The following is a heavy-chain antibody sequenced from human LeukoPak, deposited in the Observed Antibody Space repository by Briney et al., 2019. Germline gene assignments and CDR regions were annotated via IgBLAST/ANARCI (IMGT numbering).Heavy chain of an antibody. CDR1: GGSISSGGYY. V-gene: IGHV4-31*03. J-gene: IGHJ2*01. CDR3: ASSPLRGNYWYFDL. Sequence: SETLSLTCTVSGGSISSGGYYWSWIRQHPGKGLEWIGYIYYSGSTYYNPSLKSRVTISVDTSKNQFSLKLSSVTAADTAVYYCASSPLRGNYWYFDLWGRGTLVTVSS. D-gene: IGHD4-17*01. CDR2: IYYSGST.